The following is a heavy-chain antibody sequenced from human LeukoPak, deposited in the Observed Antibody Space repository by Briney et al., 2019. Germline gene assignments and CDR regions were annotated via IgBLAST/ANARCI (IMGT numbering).Heavy chain of an antibody. CDR3: AKEGGITIFGVVIMEFDY. CDR2: IKQDGSEK. V-gene: IGHV3-7*01. J-gene: IGHJ4*02. CDR1: GFTFSSYW. D-gene: IGHD3-3*01. Sequence: PGGSLRLSCAASGFTFSSYWMSWVRQAPGKGLEWVSNIKQDGSEKYYVDSVRGRFTISRDNARSSVYLQMTSLRADNTAVYYCAKEGGITIFGVVIMEFDYWGQGTLVTVSS.